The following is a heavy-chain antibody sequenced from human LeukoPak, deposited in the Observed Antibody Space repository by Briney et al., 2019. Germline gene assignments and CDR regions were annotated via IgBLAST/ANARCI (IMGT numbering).Heavy chain of an antibody. CDR3: ARAQELADFDY. CDR2: ISSSSSYI. D-gene: IGHD6-13*01. Sequence: GGSLRLSCAASGFTFSSYSMNWVRQARGKGLEWVSSISSSSSYIYYADSVKGRFTISRDNAKNSLYLQMNSLRAEDTAVYYCARAQELADFDYWGQGTLVTVSS. CDR1: GFTFSSYS. J-gene: IGHJ4*02. V-gene: IGHV3-21*01.